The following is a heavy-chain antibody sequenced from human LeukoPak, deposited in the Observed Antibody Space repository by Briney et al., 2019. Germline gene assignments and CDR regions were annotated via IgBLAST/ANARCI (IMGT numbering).Heavy chain of an antibody. V-gene: IGHV3-23*01. D-gene: IGHD4-17*01. CDR3: CYGDLMDV. CDR1: GFTFSSYA. J-gene: IGHJ6*03. Sequence: QPGGSLRLSCAASGFTFSSYAMSWVRQAPGKGLEWVSAISGSGGSTYYADSVKGRFTISRDNAKKSLYLQMNSLRAEDTAVYYCCYGDLMDVWGKGTTVTVSS. CDR2: ISGSGGST.